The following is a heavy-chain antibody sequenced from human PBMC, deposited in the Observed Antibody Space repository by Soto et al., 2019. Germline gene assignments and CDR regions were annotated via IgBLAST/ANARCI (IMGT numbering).Heavy chain of an antibody. CDR2: ISYDGSNK. J-gene: IGHJ6*01. CDR1: GFTFSRYG. V-gene: IGHV3-30*18. CDR3: AKDECSSTSCYTGVDYYYYGMDV. D-gene: IGHD2-2*02. Sequence: VILSCAGSGFTFSRYGMLWFRQAPVKGLEWVAVISYDGSNKYYADSVKGRFTISRDNSKNTLYLQMNSLRAEETAVYYCAKDECSSTSCYTGVDYYYYGMDVWGQGTTVTVSS.